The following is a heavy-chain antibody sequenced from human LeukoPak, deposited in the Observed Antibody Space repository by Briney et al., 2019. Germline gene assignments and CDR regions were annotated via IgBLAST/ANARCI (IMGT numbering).Heavy chain of an antibody. V-gene: IGHV5-51*01. CDR2: IYFDDSDT. Sequence: GESLKISCKGSGDTFTNTYIAWVRQMPGKGLEWMGIIYFDDSDTRYSPSFQGQVTISVDPSISTAYLQWTSLKTSDTAMYYCARRTYYDILPPDYWGQGTLVTVSS. CDR3: ARRTYYDILPPDY. J-gene: IGHJ4*02. CDR1: GDTFTNTY. D-gene: IGHD3-9*01.